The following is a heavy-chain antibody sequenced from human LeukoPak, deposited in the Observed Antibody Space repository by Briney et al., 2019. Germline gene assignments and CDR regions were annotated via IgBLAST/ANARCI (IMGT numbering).Heavy chain of an antibody. V-gene: IGHV4-34*12. CDR1: GFTFSDYY. J-gene: IGHJ4*02. CDR2: ILHSGST. Sequence: GSLRLSCAASGFTFSDYYMTWIRQPPGKGLEWIGEILHSGSTNYNPSLKSRVTMSVDRSKNQFSLKLSSVTAADTAVYYCARRIRSSAIDYWGQGTLVTVSS. CDR3: ARRIRSSAIDY. D-gene: IGHD3-3*02.